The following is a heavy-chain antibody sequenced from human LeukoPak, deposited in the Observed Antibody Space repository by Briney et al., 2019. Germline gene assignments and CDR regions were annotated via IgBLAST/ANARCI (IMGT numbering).Heavy chain of an antibody. CDR3: ARVSGYENFDY. CDR1: GGSISSYY. Sequence: SETLSLTXTVSGGSISSYYWSWIRQPPGKGLEWIGYIYYSGSTNYNPSLKSRVTISVDTSKNQFSLKLSSVTAADTAVYYCARVSGYENFDYWGQGTLVTVPS. CDR2: IYYSGST. J-gene: IGHJ4*02. V-gene: IGHV4-59*01. D-gene: IGHD5-12*01.